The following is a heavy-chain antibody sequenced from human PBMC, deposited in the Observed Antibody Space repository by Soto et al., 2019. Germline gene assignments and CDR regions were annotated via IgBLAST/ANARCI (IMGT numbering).Heavy chain of an antibody. J-gene: IGHJ2*01. V-gene: IGHV3-23*01. CDR1: GFTFSSYA. CDR3: AKGPQVATGLWYFDL. CDR2: ISGSGCST. D-gene: IGHD5-12*01. Sequence: EVQLLESGGGLVQPGGSLRLSCAASGFTFSSYAMSWVRQAPGKGLEWVSAISGSGCSTYYADSVKGRITISRDNSKNTLYLQMNSLRAEDTAVYYCAKGPQVATGLWYFDLWGRGTLVTVSS.